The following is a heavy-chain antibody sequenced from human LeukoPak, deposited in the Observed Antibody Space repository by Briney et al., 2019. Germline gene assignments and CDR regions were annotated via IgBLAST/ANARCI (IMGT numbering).Heavy chain of an antibody. Sequence: SQTLSLTCAFSGHLHSIRSAAWNWIRQSPSRGLEWLGRTYYRSKWYNDYAVSVKSRIPIRPATSKNKFSLQLNSMYPGDTAVYLSERKSSTFVYWGQGTLVTVSS. J-gene: IGHJ4*02. CDR2: TYYRSKWYN. D-gene: IGHD6-13*01. CDR1: GHLHSIRSAA. V-gene: IGHV6-1*01. CDR3: ERKSSTFVY.